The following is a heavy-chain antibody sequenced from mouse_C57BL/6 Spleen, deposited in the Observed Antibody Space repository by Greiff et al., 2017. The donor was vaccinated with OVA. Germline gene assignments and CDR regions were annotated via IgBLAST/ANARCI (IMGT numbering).Heavy chain of an antibody. J-gene: IGHJ2*01. V-gene: IGHV1-50*01. CDR2: IDPSDSYT. D-gene: IGHD1-1*01. Sequence: QVQLQQPGAELVKPGASVKLSCKASGYTFTSYWMQWVKQRPGQGLEWIGEIDPSDSYTNYNQKFKGKATLTVDTSSSTAYMQLSSLTSEDSAVYYCARTPLSSSYVLDYWGQGTTLTVSS. CDR1: GYTFTSYW. CDR3: ARTPLSSSYVLDY.